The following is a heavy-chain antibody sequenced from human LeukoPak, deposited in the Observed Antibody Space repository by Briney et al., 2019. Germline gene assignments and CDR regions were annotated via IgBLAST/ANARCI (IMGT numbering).Heavy chain of an antibody. V-gene: IGHV1-24*01. D-gene: IGHD6-19*01. CDR3: AAVVIAVAGNHYFDY. Sequence: ASVKVSSKVSGYTLTVLSMHWVRQAPGKGLEWMGGFDPEDGETIYAQKFQGRVTMTEDTSTDTAYMELSRLRSEDTAVYYCAAVVIAVAGNHYFDYWGQGTLVTVSS. CDR1: GYTLTVLS. CDR2: FDPEDGET. J-gene: IGHJ4*02.